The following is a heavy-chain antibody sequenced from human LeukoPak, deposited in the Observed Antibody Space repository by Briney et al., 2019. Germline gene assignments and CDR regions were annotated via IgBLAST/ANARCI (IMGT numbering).Heavy chain of an antibody. D-gene: IGHD5-12*01. J-gene: IGHJ4*02. CDR1: GGSISSYY. V-gene: IGHV4-34*01. Sequence: SETLSLTCTVSGGSISSYYWSWIRQPPGKGLEWIGEINHRGSTNYNPSLKSRVTISVDTSKNQFSLKLSSVTAADTAVYYCARSGITKYYFDYWGQGTLVTVSS. CDR2: INHRGST. CDR3: ARSGITKYYFDY.